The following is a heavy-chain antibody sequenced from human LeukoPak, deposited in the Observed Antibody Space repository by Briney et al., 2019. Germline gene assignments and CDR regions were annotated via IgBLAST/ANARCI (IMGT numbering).Heavy chain of an antibody. J-gene: IGHJ4*02. D-gene: IGHD4-11*01. CDR3: AKGNDYSNYSPFDY. Sequence: GGSLRLSCAVSGFTFGDYAMHWVRQAPGKGLEWVSGISWNSGTIGYADSVKGRFTISRDNAKNSLYLQMNSLRAEDTALYYCAKGNDYSNYSPFDYWGQGTLVTVSS. CDR2: ISWNSGTI. V-gene: IGHV3-9*01. CDR1: GFTFGDYA.